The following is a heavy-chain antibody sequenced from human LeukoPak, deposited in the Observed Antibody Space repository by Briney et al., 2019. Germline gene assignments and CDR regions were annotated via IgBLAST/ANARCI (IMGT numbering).Heavy chain of an antibody. J-gene: IGHJ5*02. V-gene: IGHV1-24*01. CDR1: GYTLTELS. Sequence: ASVKVSCKVSGYTLTELSMHWVRQAPGKGLEWMGGFDPEDGETIYAQKFQGRVTMTEDTSTDTAYMELSSLRSEDTAVYYCATVRYNWNDWLFTDNWFDPWGQGTLVTVSS. CDR2: FDPEDGET. CDR3: ATVRYNWNDWLFTDNWFDP. D-gene: IGHD1-1*01.